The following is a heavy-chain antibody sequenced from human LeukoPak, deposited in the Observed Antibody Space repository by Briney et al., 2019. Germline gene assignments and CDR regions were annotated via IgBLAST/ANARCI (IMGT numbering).Heavy chain of an antibody. CDR1: GYSISSGYY. CDR2: IYHSGST. V-gene: IGHV4-38-2*02. Sequence: SETLSLTCTVSGYSISSGYYWGWIRQPPGKGLEWIGSIYHSGSTYYNPSLKSRVTISVDTSKNQFSLKLSSVTAADTAVYYCARGNYRRFRLNYYYYYYMDVWGKGTTVTVSS. D-gene: IGHD1-1*01. J-gene: IGHJ6*03. CDR3: ARGNYRRFRLNYYYYYYMDV.